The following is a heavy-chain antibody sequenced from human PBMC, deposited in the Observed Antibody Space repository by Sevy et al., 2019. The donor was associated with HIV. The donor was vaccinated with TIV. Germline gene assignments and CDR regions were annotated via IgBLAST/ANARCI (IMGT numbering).Heavy chain of an antibody. Sequence: GGSLRLSCAASGFTFSNAWMSWVRQAPGKGLEWVGRIKSKTDGGTTDYAAPVKGRFTISTDESKNTLYLHMNSLKTEDTAVYYCTTDTGISDYDFWSGRDDTFDNWGQGTMVTVSS. CDR2: IKSKTDGGTT. V-gene: IGHV3-15*01. J-gene: IGHJ3*02. CDR3: TTDTGISDYDFWSGRDDTFDN. D-gene: IGHD3-3*01. CDR1: GFTFSNAW.